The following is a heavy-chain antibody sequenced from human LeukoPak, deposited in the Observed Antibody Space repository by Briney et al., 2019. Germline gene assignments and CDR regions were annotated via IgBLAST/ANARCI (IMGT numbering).Heavy chain of an antibody. Sequence: ASVKVSCKASGGTFSSYAISWVRQAPGQGLEWMGGIIPIFGTANYAQKFQGRVTITADESTSTAYMELSSLRSEDTAVYYCARDLVGDGSSCSNEDPCQRDRPIYYYYYMDVWGKGTTVTVSS. V-gene: IGHV1-69*13. J-gene: IGHJ6*03. D-gene: IGHD6-13*01. CDR1: GGTFSSYA. CDR2: IIPIFGTA. CDR3: ARDLVGDGSSCSNEDPCQRDRPIYYYYYMDV.